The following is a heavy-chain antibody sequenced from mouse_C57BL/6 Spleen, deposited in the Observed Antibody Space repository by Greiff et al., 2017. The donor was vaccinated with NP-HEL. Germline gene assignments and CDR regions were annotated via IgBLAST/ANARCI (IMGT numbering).Heavy chain of an antibody. V-gene: IGHV1-22*01. Sequence: VQLKESGPELVKPGASVKMSCKASGYTFTDYNMHWVKQSHGKSLEWIGYINPNNGGTSYNQKFKGKATLTVNKSSSTAYMELRSLTSEDSAVYYCARAIWCFDYWGQGTTLTVSS. J-gene: IGHJ2*01. CDR2: INPNNGGT. CDR1: GYTFTDYN. D-gene: IGHD1-1*02. CDR3: ARAIWCFDY.